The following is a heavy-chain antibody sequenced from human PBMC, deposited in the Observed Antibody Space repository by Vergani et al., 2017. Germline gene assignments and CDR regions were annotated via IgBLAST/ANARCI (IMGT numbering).Heavy chain of an antibody. CDR2: ISSSSSYI. Sequence: EVQLVESGGGLVKPGGSLRLSCAASGFTFSSYSMNWVRQAPGKGLEWVSSISSSSSYIYYADSVKGRFTISRDNAKNSLYLQMNSLRAEDTAVYYCARAFYDFWSGYYKSFDYWGQGTLVTVSS. CDR1: GFTFSSYS. J-gene: IGHJ4*02. D-gene: IGHD3-3*01. CDR3: ARAFYDFWSGYYKSFDY. V-gene: IGHV3-21*01.